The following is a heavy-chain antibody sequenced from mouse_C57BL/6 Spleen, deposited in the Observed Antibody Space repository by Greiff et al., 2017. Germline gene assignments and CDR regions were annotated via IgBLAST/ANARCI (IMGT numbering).Heavy chain of an antibody. CDR1: GYTFTSYW. D-gene: IGHD1-1*01. Sequence: VQLQQPGAELVMPGASVKLSCKASGYTFTSYWMHWVKQRPGQGLEWIGEIDPSDSYTNYNQKFKGKSTLTVDKSSSTAYMQLSSLTSEDSAVYYCARSITTVPRAMDYWGQGTSVTVSS. V-gene: IGHV1-69*01. J-gene: IGHJ4*01. CDR2: IDPSDSYT. CDR3: ARSITTVPRAMDY.